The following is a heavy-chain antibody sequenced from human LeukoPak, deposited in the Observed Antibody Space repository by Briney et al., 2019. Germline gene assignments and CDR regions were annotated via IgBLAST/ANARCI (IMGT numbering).Heavy chain of an antibody. CDR2: IYYSGST. Sequence: SETLSLTCTVSGGSISSYYWSRIRQPPGKGLEWIGYIYYSGSTNYNPSLKSRVTISVDTSKNQFSLKLSSVTAADTAVYYCARDSLEYLGYMDVWGKGTTVTVSS. J-gene: IGHJ6*03. CDR3: ARDSLEYLGYMDV. CDR1: GGSISSYY. V-gene: IGHV4-59*01. D-gene: IGHD2-2*02.